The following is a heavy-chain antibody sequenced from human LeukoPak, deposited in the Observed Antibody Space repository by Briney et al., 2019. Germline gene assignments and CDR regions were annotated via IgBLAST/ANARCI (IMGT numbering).Heavy chain of an antibody. CDR1: GFMCDDYG. D-gene: IGHD1-7*01. J-gene: IGHJ5*02. CDR3: AREVTGGLELFNWFDP. V-gene: IGHV3-20*04. Sequence: PGGSLRLSCEASGFMCDDYGLSWVRQVPGTGLEWVSGIDWSSEKTYYSDSVKGRFTISRDNAQKSLYLQMNSLKVEDSALYYCAREVTGGLELFNWFDPRGQGTLVIVSS. CDR2: IDWSSEKT.